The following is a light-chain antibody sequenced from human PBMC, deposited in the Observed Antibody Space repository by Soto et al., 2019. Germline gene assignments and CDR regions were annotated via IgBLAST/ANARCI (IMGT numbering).Light chain of an antibody. Sequence: DIQMTQSPSTLSASIGDRVTITCRASQSISTWLAWYQQKSGKAPKLLIYKASTLESGVPSRFSGSESGTDFTLTISSLQTDDLATYYCQQYNVFPITFGQGTRLEI. CDR3: QQYNVFPIT. V-gene: IGKV1-5*03. J-gene: IGKJ5*01. CDR1: QSISTW. CDR2: KAS.